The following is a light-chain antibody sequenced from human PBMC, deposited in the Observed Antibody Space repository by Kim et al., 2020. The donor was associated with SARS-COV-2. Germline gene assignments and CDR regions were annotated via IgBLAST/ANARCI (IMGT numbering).Light chain of an antibody. CDR3: QAWDSSTVV. J-gene: IGLJ2*01. Sequence: VAPGQTASITCSGDKLGDKYACWYQQKPGQAPVLVIYQDSKRPSGIPERFSGSNSGNTATLTISGTQAMDEADYYCQAWDSSTVVFGGGTKLTVL. V-gene: IGLV3-1*01. CDR1: KLGDKY. CDR2: QDS.